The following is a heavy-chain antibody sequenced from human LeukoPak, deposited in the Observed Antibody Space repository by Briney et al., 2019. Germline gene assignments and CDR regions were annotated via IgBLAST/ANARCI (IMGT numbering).Heavy chain of an antibody. V-gene: IGHV3-33*01. J-gene: IGHJ4*02. D-gene: IGHD2-21*02. Sequence: GRSLRLSCAASGFTFSSYGMHWVRQAPGKGLEWVAVIWYDGSNKYYADSVKGRFTISRDNSKNTLYLQMNSLRAEDTAVYYCARSQVVVTAIPLDYWGQGTLVTVSS. CDR2: IWYDGSNK. CDR3: ARSQVVVTAIPLDY. CDR1: GFTFSSYG.